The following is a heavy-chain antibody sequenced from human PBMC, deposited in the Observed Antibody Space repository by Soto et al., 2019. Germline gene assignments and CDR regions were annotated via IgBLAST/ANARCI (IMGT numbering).Heavy chain of an antibody. V-gene: IGHV3-33*05. Sequence: GGSLRLSCEASGFSVRRHGLYWVRQAPGKGPEWVALISYDGTSAFYADSVKGRFTISRDNSKNTLYLQMNNLRVEDTAIYYCATDTYCPATCYRGHGNWGQGTLVTVSS. CDR3: ATDTYCPATCYRGHGN. CDR2: ISYDGTSA. CDR1: GFSVRRHG. J-gene: IGHJ4*02. D-gene: IGHD2-8*02.